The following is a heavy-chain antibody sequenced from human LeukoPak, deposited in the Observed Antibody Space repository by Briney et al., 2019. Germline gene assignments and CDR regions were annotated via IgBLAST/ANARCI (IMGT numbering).Heavy chain of an antibody. V-gene: IGHV3-23*01. D-gene: IGHD3-22*01. Sequence: GGSLRLSCAASGFTFSSYAMSWVRQAPGKGLEWVSAISGGGGSTYYADSVKGRFTISRDNSKNTLYLQMNSLRAEDTAVYYCAKDGPVLNYDSSGYYHDYWGQGTLVTVSS. CDR3: AKDGPVLNYDSSGYYHDY. J-gene: IGHJ4*02. CDR2: ISGGGGST. CDR1: GFTFSSYA.